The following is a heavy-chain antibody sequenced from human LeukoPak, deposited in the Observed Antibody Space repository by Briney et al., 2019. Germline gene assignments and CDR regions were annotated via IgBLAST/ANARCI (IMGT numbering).Heavy chain of an antibody. CDR3: AREKHTGDWFY. CDR2: IYTSGST. V-gene: IGHV4-61*02. Sequence: SQTLSLTCTVSGGSISSGSYYWSWIRQPAGKGLEWIGRIYTSGSTNYNPSLKSRVTISVDTSKNQFSLKLSSVTAADTAVYYCAREKHTGDWFYWGQGTLVTVSS. D-gene: IGHD7-27*01. J-gene: IGHJ4*02. CDR1: GGSISSGSYY.